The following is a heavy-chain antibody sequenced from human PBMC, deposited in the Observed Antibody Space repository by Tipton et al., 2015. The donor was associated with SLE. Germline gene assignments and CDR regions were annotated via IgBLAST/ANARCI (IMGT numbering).Heavy chain of an antibody. V-gene: IGHV4-30-2*01. CDR1: GGSISSGNYF. D-gene: IGHD3-22*01. CDR2: IYHSGST. Sequence: TLSLTCTVSGGSISSGNYFWTWIRQPAGKGLEWIGYIYHSGSTYYNPSLKSRVTISVDRSKNQFSLKLSSVTAADTAVYYCARGGYYDSSGYFDYWGQGTLVTVSS. J-gene: IGHJ4*02. CDR3: ARGGYYDSSGYFDY.